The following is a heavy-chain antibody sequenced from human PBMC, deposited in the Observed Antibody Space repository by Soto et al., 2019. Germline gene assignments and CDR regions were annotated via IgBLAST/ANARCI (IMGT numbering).Heavy chain of an antibody. Sequence: QVQLVQSGAEVKKPGASVKVSCKASGYTFTSYGISWVRQAPGQGLEWMGWISAYNGNTNYAQKLQGRVTMTTDTSTSTAYMELRSLRSDDTAVYYCAITPEVDYDSSGLFDYWGQGTLVTVSS. CDR1: GYTFTSYG. CDR3: AITPEVDYDSSGLFDY. J-gene: IGHJ4*02. CDR2: ISAYNGNT. V-gene: IGHV1-18*01. D-gene: IGHD3-22*01.